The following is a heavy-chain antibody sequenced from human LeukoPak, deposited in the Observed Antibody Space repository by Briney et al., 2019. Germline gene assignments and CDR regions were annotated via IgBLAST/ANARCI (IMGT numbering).Heavy chain of an antibody. CDR1: GYSFTNYW. CDR2: IYPGDSDT. CDR3: ARHYGGGEYYYGMDV. V-gene: IGHV5-51*01. J-gene: IGHJ6*02. Sequence: KPGESLKISCRGSGYSFTNYWIGWVRQMPGKGLEWMGIIYPGDSDTRYSPSFQRQVTISADKSLSTAYPQWSSLKASDTAMYYCARHYGGGEYYYGMDVWGQGTTVTVAS. D-gene: IGHD2-21*01.